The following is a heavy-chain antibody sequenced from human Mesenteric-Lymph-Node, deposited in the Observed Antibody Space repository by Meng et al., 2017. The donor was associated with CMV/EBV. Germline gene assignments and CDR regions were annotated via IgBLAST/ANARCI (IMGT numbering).Heavy chain of an antibody. D-gene: IGHD6-13*01. J-gene: IGHJ6*02. CDR3: ARVPPPSLAAAGNPHYYYYGMDV. CDR1: GGSVSSGSYY. CDR2: IYYSGST. V-gene: IGHV4-61*01. Sequence: SETLSLTCTVSGGSVSSGSYYWSWIRQPPGKGLEWIGYIYYSGSTNYNPSLKSRVTISVDTSKNQFSLKLSSVTAADTAVYYCARVPPPSLAAAGNPHYYYYGMDVWGQGTTVTVSS.